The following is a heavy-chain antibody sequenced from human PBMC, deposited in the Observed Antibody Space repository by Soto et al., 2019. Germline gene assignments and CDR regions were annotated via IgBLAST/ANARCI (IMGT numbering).Heavy chain of an antibody. CDR3: ARDRADLDY. V-gene: IGHV3-48*04. CDR1: GFNFIAYS. CDR2: ISSSGSTI. J-gene: IGHJ4*02. Sequence: GGSLRLSCAASGFNFIAYSLNWVRQAPGKGLEWVAYISSSGSTIYYADSVKGRFTISRDNAKNSLYLQMNSLRAEDTAVYYCARDRADLDYWGQGTLVTVSS.